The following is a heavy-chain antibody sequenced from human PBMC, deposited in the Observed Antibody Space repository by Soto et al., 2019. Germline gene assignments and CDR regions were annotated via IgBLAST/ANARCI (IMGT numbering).Heavy chain of an antibody. J-gene: IGHJ6*02. Sequence: LRLSCAASGFTVSSNYMSWVRQAPGKGLEWVSVIYSGGSTYYADSVKGRFTISRDNSKNTLYLQMNSLRAEDTAVYYCAREAGDYGDYPFGGYYYGMDVWGQGTTVTVS. V-gene: IGHV3-53*01. CDR3: AREAGDYGDYPFGGYYYGMDV. CDR1: GFTVSSNY. CDR2: IYSGGST. D-gene: IGHD4-17*01.